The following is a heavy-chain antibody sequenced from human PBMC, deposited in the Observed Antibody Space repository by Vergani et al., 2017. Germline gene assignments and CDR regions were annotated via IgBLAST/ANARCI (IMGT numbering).Heavy chain of an antibody. D-gene: IGHD2-21*02. CDR2: INHSGST. V-gene: IGHV4-34*01. Sequence: QVQLQQWGAGLLTPSETLSLTCAVYGGSFSGYYWRWIRQPPGKGLEWIGEINHSGSTNYNPSLKSRVTISVDTSKNQFSLKLSSVTAAETAVYYCARGKRRAAVVTAMGGCDPWGQGTLVTVSS. CDR3: ARGKRRAAVVTAMGGCDP. CDR1: GGSFSGYY. J-gene: IGHJ5*02.